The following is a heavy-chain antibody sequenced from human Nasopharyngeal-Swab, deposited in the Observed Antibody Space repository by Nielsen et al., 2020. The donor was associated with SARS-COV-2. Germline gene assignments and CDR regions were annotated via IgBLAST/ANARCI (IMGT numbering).Heavy chain of an antibody. CDR1: GYTFTGYY. J-gene: IGHJ3*02. V-gene: IGHV1-2*02. D-gene: IGHD3-3*01. Sequence: ASVKVSCKASGYTFTGYYMHWVRQAPGQGLEWMGWINPNSGGTNYAQKFQGRVTMTRDTSIGTAYMELSRLRSDDTAVYYCAREDWKGFWDGVVISDAFDIWGQGTMVTVSS. CDR3: AREDWKGFWDGVVISDAFDI. CDR2: INPNSGGT.